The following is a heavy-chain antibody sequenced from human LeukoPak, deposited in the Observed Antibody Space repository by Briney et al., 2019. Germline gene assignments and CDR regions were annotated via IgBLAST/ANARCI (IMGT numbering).Heavy chain of an antibody. J-gene: IGHJ6*02. V-gene: IGHV7-4-1*02. CDR2: INTNTGNP. D-gene: IGHD5-18*01. CDR3: ARDHEGYSYGYLGYYGMDV. CDR1: GYTFTSYA. Sequence: ASVNVSCTASGYTFTSYAMNWVRQAPGQGLEWMGWINTNTGNPTYAQGFTGRFVFSLDTSVSTAYLQISSLKAEDTAVYYCARDHEGYSYGYLGYYGMDVWGQGTTVTVSS.